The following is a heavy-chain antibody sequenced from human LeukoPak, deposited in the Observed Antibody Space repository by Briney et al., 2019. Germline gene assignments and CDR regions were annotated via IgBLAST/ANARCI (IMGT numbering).Heavy chain of an antibody. J-gene: IGHJ5*02. D-gene: IGHD4-17*01. V-gene: IGHV3-23*01. CDR1: GFTFNIYA. CDR2: ISTSGGRT. CDR3: TKDPNGDYVGAFDP. Sequence: GGSLRLSCEGSGFTFNIYAMTWVRQAPGKGLEWVSAISTSGGRTYYADSVKGRFTISRDNSKNTLYLQMNGLRAEDTAVYYCTKDPNGDYVGAFDPWGQGTLVTVSS.